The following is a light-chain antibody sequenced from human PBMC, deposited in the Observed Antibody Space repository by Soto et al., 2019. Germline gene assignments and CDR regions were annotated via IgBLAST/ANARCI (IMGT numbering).Light chain of an antibody. CDR3: QRSGSAPPYI. Sequence: EVVLTQSPGTLSLSPGERATLSCRASQSLDSTYLAWYQQKPGQSPRLVIYGASRRATGIPDRFSGSGSGTEFALTIGRLEPEDFGVYYCQRSGSAPPYIFGAGTRLDI. CDR1: QSLDSTY. V-gene: IGKV3-20*01. CDR2: GAS. J-gene: IGKJ2*01.